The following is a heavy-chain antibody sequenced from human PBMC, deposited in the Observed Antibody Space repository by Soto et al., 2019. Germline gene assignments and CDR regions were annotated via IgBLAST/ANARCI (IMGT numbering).Heavy chain of an antibody. CDR3: ARVWVYYGSVDY. CDR2: ISAYNGNT. D-gene: IGHD3-10*01. V-gene: IGHV1-18*01. J-gene: IGHJ4*02. CDR1: GYTFSSYG. Sequence: ASVKVSCKASGYTFSSYGISWVRQAPGQGLEWMGWISAYNGNTNYAQKLQGRVTMTTDTSTSTAYMELRSLRSDDTAVYYCARVWVYYGSVDYWGQGTLVTVSS.